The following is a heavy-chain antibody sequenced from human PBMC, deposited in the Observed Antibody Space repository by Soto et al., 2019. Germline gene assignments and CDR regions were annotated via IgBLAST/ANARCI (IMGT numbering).Heavy chain of an antibody. D-gene: IGHD5-12*01. V-gene: IGHV4-34*01. CDR3: AGTLIDGYNNY. CDR1: GGSFSGYY. J-gene: IGHJ4*02. CDR2: INHSGST. Sequence: PSETLSLTCAVYGGSFSGYYWSWIRQPPGKGLEWIGEINHSGSTNYNPSLKSRVTISVDTSKNQFSLKLSSVTAADTAVYYCAGTLIDGYNNYWGQGTLVTVSS.